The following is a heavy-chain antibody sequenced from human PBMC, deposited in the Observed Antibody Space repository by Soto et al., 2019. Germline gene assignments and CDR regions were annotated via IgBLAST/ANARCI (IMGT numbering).Heavy chain of an antibody. CDR2: ISGSGGST. CDR1: GFTFSSYA. J-gene: IGHJ4*02. Sequence: PGGSLRLSCAASGFTFSSYAMSWVRQAPGKGLEWVSAISGSGGSTYYADSVKGRFTISRDNSKNTLYLQMNSLRAEDTAVYYCASHPLWFGVLSSGVFVYWGQGTLVTVSS. CDR3: ASHPLWFGVLSSGVFVY. V-gene: IGHV3-23*01. D-gene: IGHD3-10*01.